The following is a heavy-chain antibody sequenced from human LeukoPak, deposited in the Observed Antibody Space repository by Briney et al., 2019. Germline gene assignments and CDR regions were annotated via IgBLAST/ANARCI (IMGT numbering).Heavy chain of an antibody. D-gene: IGHD1-7*01. CDR2: MYYSGST. J-gene: IGHJ5*02. V-gene: IGHV4-59*01. CDR3: ATSDNKNWYWFDP. CDR1: GGSISSYY. Sequence: PLETLSLTCTVSGGSISSYYWTWIRQPPGKGLEWIGYMYYSGSTNYNPPLKSRVTISADTSKNQFSLKLSSVTAADTAVYYCATSDNKNWYWFDPWGQGTLVTVSS.